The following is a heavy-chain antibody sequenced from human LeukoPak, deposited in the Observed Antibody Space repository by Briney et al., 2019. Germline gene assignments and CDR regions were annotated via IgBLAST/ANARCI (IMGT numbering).Heavy chain of an antibody. D-gene: IGHD6-13*01. CDR2: IKQDGSEE. CDR1: GFTFSTYW. Sequence: PGGSLRLSCAASGFTFSTYWMSWVRQAPGKGLEWVANIKQDGSEEYYVDSVKGRFTISRDNAKNSLYLQMNSLRAEDTAVYYCARGFIAAAWDYMDVWGKGTTVTVSS. V-gene: IGHV3-7*01. CDR3: ARGFIAAAWDYMDV. J-gene: IGHJ6*03.